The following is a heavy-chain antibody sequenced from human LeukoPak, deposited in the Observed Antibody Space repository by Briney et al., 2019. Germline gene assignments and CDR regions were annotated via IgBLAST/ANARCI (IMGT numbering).Heavy chain of an antibody. CDR2: IKEDGSEI. CDR3: ARGQT. Sequence: GGSLRLSCAASGFTFSRYWMSWVRQAPGKGLEWVANIKEDGSEIYYVDSVKGRFTISRDNAKNSLYLQMSSLRADDTAVYYCARGQTWGQGTLVIVSS. J-gene: IGHJ4*02. V-gene: IGHV3-7*01. CDR1: GFTFSRYW.